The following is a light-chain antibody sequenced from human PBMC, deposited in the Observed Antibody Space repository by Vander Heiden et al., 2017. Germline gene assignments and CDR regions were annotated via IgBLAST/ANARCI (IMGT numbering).Light chain of an antibody. J-gene: IGKJ1*01. CDR1: QSIGSW. CDR3: QQYNSYSRT. V-gene: IGKV1-5*03. CDR2: KAS. Sequence: DIQMTQSPSTLSASVGDRVIITCRASQSIGSWLAWYQQKPGKAPNLLIYKASSLEGGVPSRFSGSGSGTEFTLTISSLQPDDFATYYFQQYNSYSRTFGQGTKVEIK.